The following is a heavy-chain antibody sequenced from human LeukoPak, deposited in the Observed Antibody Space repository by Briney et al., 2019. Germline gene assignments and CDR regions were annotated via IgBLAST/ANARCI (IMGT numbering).Heavy chain of an antibody. CDR3: ARARKGATEADY. CDR1: GYTFTSYG. Sequence: ASVKVSCMASGYTFTSYGISWVRQAPGQGLEWMGWISAYNGNTNYAQKLQGRVTMTTDTSTSTAYMELRSLGSDDTAVYYCARARKGATEADYWGQGTLVTVSS. D-gene: IGHD1-26*01. CDR2: ISAYNGNT. J-gene: IGHJ4*02. V-gene: IGHV1-18*01.